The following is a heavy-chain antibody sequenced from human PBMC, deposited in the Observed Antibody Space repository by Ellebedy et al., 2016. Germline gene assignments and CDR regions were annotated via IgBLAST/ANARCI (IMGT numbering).Heavy chain of an antibody. CDR3: ARDRARGLDY. D-gene: IGHD3-10*01. CDR2: IIPILGTA. J-gene: IGHJ4*02. Sequence: ASVKVSCKASGGTFSNYGISWVRQAPGQGLEWMGGIIPILGTANYAQKFQGRVAITADESTTAVYMELSSLRSEDTAVYYCARDRARGLDYWGQGTLVSVSS. V-gene: IGHV1-69*13. CDR1: GGTFSNYG.